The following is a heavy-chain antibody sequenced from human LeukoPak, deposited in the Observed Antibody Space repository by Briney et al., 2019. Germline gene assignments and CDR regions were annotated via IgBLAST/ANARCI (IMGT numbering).Heavy chain of an antibody. Sequence: PGGSLRLSCAASGFTFNTNAMSWVRQAPGKGLEWVPAISGRTGGTYYADSVKGRFTISRDNSKSTLYLQMDSLRAEDTAVYYCEKCGNSGCHLIDYWGQGTLVTVSS. CDR3: EKCGNSGCHLIDY. D-gene: IGHD5-12*01. CDR2: ISGRTGGT. V-gene: IGHV3-23*01. J-gene: IGHJ4*02. CDR1: GFTFNTNA.